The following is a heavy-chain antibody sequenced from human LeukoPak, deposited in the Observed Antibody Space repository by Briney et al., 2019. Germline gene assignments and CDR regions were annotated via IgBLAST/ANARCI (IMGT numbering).Heavy chain of an antibody. CDR1: GFTFSTYS. Sequence: GGSLRLSCAASGFTFSTYSMNWVRQAPGKGLEWVSFISSSSEYIYYADSVKGRFIISRHNAKNSLYLQVNSLRAEDTAVYYCVKDNPLDYWGQGTLVIVSS. J-gene: IGHJ4*02. CDR2: ISSSSEYI. V-gene: IGHV3-21*01. D-gene: IGHD1-14*01. CDR3: VKDNPLDY.